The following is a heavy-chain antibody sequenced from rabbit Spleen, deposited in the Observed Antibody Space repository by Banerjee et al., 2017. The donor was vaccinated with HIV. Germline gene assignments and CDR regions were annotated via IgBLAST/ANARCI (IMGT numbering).Heavy chain of an antibody. CDR3: ARGSAAMTMVITGFYFNL. Sequence: QEQLVESGGGLVKPGASPTLTCKASGFSFSRSYDMCWVRQAPGKGLEWIACIYTGNGHIHYASWAKGRFTISITSSTTVTLQMTGLTAADTATYFCARGSAAMTMVITGFYFNLWGPGTLVTVS. V-gene: IGHV1S45*01. J-gene: IGHJ4*01. CDR1: GFSFSRSYD. CDR2: IYTGNGHI. D-gene: IGHD2-1*01.